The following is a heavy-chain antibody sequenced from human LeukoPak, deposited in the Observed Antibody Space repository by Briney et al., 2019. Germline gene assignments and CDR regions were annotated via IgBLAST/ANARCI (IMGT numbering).Heavy chain of an antibody. CDR3: ARPFYDIMTGYPYYFDP. CDR1: GGSISNNCYY. V-gene: IGHV4-39*01. Sequence: PSETLSLTCTVSGGSISNNCYYWSWLPPPPGKGLNGFGPNYYSGSTYFDPCLKRRVTMYVATSKTQFSLKLSSVTAADTAVYYCARPFYDIMTGYPYYFDPWGQGTLVTVSS. CDR2: NYYSGST. J-gene: IGHJ4*02. D-gene: IGHD3-9*01.